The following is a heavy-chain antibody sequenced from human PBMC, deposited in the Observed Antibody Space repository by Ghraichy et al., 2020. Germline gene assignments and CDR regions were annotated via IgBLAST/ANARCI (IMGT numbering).Heavy chain of an antibody. V-gene: IGHV3-23*01. D-gene: IGHD5-12*01. CDR2: ISGSGGKT. CDR3: ARGAGWIRQYYFEY. CDR1: GFTFGSYG. J-gene: IGHJ4*02. Sequence: GGSLRLSCAASGFTFGSYGMSWVRQAPGKGLEWVSSISGSGGKTYYADSVKGRFTIYRDNSKKALFLQMNSLRAEDTAVYYCARGAGWIRQYYFEYWGQGTLVSVSS.